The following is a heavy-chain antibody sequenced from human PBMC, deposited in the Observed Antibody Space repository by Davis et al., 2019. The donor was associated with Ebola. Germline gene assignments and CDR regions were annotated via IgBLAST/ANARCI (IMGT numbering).Heavy chain of an antibody. Sequence: SETLSLTFGVFGESFSGYYWSWLRQSPGKGLEWIGEINHSGSTNYNPSLESRVIISVDTSKNQFSLKLTSVTAADTAVYYCAREHFDIWGQGTKVTVSS. CDR3: AREHFDI. CDR2: INHSGST. CDR1: GESFSGYY. J-gene: IGHJ3*02. V-gene: IGHV4-34*01.